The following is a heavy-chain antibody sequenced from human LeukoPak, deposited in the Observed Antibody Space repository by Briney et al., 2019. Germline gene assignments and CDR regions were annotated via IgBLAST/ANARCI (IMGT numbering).Heavy chain of an antibody. CDR1: GGSFSGYY. V-gene: IGHV4-34*01. CDR2: INHSGST. D-gene: IGHD5-18*01. CDR3: ARTRGYSYGNRHAFDI. J-gene: IGHJ3*02. Sequence: SETLSLTCAVYGGSFSGYYWSWIRQPPGKGREWIGEINHSGSTNYNPSLKSRVTISVDTSKNQFSLKLSSVTAADTAVYYCARTRGYSYGNRHAFDIWGQGTMVTVSS.